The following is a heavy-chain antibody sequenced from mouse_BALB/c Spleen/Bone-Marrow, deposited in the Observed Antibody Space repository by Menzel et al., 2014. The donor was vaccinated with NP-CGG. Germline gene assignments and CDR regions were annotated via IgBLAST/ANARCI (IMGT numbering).Heavy chain of an antibody. CDR3: ALNWDSAY. V-gene: IGHV5-6*02. J-gene: IGHJ3*01. Sequence: EVMLVESGGDLVKPGGSLKLSCAASGFTFSSYGMSWVRQTPDKRLEWVATINNGGTYTYYPGNVKGRFTISRDNAKNTLYLQMSSLKSEDTAMYYCALNWDSAYWGQGTLVTVSA. CDR2: INNGGTYT. D-gene: IGHD4-1*02. CDR1: GFTFSSYG.